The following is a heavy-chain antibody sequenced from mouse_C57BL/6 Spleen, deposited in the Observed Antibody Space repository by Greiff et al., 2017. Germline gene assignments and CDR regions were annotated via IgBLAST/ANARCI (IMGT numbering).Heavy chain of an antibody. CDR1: GYTFPSYW. D-gene: IGHD1-1*01. J-gene: IGHJ1*03. CDR3: ARGAYYYGSSYGYFDV. CDR2: IYPGSGST. V-gene: IGHV1-55*01. Sequence: VQLQQPGAELVKPGASVKMSCKASGYTFPSYWITWVKQRPGQGLEWIGDIYPGSGSTNYNEKFTSKATLTVDTSSSPAYMQLSSLTSEDAAVYCGARGAYYYGSSYGYFDVWGTGTTVTVSS.